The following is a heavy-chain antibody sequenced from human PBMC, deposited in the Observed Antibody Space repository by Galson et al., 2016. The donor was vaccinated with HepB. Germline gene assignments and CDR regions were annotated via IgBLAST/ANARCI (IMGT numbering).Heavy chain of an antibody. Sequence: SVKVSCKASGYTFTTYYMHWVRQAPGQGLEWMGFINPSSGSTSYAQRFQGRVTMTRDTSTSTVYMELSSLRSEDTAVYYCAGYCSGGTCNGPDYYYGMEVWGQGTTVTVSS. D-gene: IGHD2-15*01. CDR3: AGYCSGGTCNGPDYYYGMEV. CDR2: INPSSGST. V-gene: IGHV1-46*01. J-gene: IGHJ6*02. CDR1: GYTFTTYY.